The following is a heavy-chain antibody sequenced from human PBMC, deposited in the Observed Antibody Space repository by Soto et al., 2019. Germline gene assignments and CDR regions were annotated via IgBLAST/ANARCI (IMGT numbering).Heavy chain of an antibody. J-gene: IGHJ5*02. Sequence: GGPLRLSCAASGFTFSSYAMSWVRQAPGKGLEWVSAISGSGGSTYYADSVKGRFTISRDNSKNTLYLQMNSLRAEDTAVYYCAKAVLLTGYYIFDPWGQGTLVTVSS. CDR3: AKAVLLTGYYIFDP. CDR2: ISGSGGST. D-gene: IGHD3-9*01. V-gene: IGHV3-23*01. CDR1: GFTFSSYA.